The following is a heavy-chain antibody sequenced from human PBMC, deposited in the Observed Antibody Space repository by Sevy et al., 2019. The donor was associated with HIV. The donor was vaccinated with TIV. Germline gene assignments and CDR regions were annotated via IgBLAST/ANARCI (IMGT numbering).Heavy chain of an antibody. CDR3: ARGGDFNDRSAQRDLDY. J-gene: IGHJ4*02. D-gene: IGHD3-22*01. Sequence: GGSLRLSCAASGFTFSNYGMHWVRQAPGKGLEWVAVIWNDGSNKYYADSVKGRFTISRDNCQNTLYLQMNSLRVEDTAVYFCARGGDFNDRSAQRDLDYWGQGTLVTVSS. CDR1: GFTFSNYG. CDR2: IWNDGSNK. V-gene: IGHV3-33*01.